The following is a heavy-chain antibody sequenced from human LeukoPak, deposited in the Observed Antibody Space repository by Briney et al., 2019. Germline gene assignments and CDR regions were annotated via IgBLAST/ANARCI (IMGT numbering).Heavy chain of an antibody. J-gene: IGHJ4*02. CDR2: INQSGST. CDR3: ARDSSSFSWLDY. V-gene: IGHV4-59*12. D-gene: IGHD6-13*01. Sequence: SETPSLTCTVSGDSINTYYWSWIRQPPGKGLEWIGEINQSGSTNENPSLKSRVTISVDTSKNQFSLKLSSVTAADTVVYYCARDSSSFSWLDYWGQGTLVTVSS. CDR1: GDSINTYY.